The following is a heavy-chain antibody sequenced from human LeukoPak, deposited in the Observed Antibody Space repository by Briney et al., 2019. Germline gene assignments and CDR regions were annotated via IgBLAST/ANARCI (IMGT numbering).Heavy chain of an antibody. V-gene: IGHV1-2*02. J-gene: IGHJ5*02. CDR2: INPNSGGT. CDR3: ARESSP. CDR1: GGTFSSYA. Sequence: AASVKVSCKASGGTFSSYAISWVRQAPGQGLEWMGWINPNSGGTNYAQKFQGRVTMTRDTSIGTAYMELSRLRSDDTAVYYCARESSPWGQGTLVTVSS.